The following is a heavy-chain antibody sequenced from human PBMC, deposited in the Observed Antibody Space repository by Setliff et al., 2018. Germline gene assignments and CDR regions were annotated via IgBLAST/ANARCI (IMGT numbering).Heavy chain of an antibody. CDR2: VYHSGSS. J-gene: IGHJ4*02. D-gene: IGHD3-16*01. Sequence: SETLSLTCTVSGYPISRGFYWGWIRQSPGKGLEWIGSVYHSGSSYQNPSLRSRIAGSVDTSKNQFSLRLNSVTAADTAVYFCARAAARAEYSDTSAYLPFDFWGLGTLVTVSS. CDR1: GYPISRGFY. CDR3: ARAAARAEYSDTSAYLPFDF. V-gene: IGHV4-38-2*02.